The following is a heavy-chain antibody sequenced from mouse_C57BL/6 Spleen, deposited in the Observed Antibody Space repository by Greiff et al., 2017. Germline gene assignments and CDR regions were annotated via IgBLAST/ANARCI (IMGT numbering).Heavy chain of an antibody. CDR2: ISGGGGNT. Sequence: EVQRVESGGGLVKPGGSLKLSCAASGFTFSSYTMSWVRQTPEKRLEWVATISGGGGNTYYPDSVKGRFTISRDNAKNTLYLQMSSLRSEDTALYYCARPPLFDYWGQGTTLTVSS. CDR1: GFTFSSYT. CDR3: ARPPLFDY. J-gene: IGHJ2*01. V-gene: IGHV5-9*01.